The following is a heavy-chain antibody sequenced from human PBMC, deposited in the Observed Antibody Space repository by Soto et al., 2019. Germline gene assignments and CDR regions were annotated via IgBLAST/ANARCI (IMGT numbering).Heavy chain of an antibody. V-gene: IGHV1-18*04. D-gene: IGHD2-15*01. CDR3: ARGYCSGGSCYYYYGMDV. CDR1: GYTFTSYG. Sequence: ASVKVSCKASGYTFTSYGISWVRQAPGQGLEWMGWISAYNGNTNYAQKLQGRVTMTTDTSTSTAYMELRSLRSDDTAVYYCARGYCSGGSCYYYYGMDVWGQGTTVTVAS. J-gene: IGHJ6*02. CDR2: ISAYNGNT.